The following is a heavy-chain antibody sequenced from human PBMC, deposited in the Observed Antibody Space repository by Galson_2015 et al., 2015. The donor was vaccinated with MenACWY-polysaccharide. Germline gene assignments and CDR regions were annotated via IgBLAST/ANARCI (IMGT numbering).Heavy chain of an antibody. CDR3: ARELFVRGVFFDQ. CDR2: IKQDGSEK. CDR1: GFTFSNFW. Sequence: SLRLSCAASGFTFSNFWMSWVRQAPGKELEWVASIKQDGSEKYLVDSVKGRFTISRDNAENSLFLQMNSLRAEDTAVYYCARELFVRGVFFDQWGQGTLVTVSS. V-gene: IGHV3-7*01. J-gene: IGHJ4*02. D-gene: IGHD3-10*01.